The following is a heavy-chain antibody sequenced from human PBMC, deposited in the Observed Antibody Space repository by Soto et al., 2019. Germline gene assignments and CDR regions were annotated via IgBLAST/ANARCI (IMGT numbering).Heavy chain of an antibody. J-gene: IGHJ4*02. CDR2: ISSSSSTI. CDR3: ASLIGYCSSTSCSSY. D-gene: IGHD2-2*01. V-gene: IGHV3-48*01. CDR1: GFTFSSYS. Sequence: GGSLRLSCAASGFTFSSYSMNWVRQAPGKGLEWVSYISSSSSTIYYADSVKGRFTISRDNAKNSLYLQMNSLRAEDTAVYYCASLIGYCSSTSCSSYWGQGTLVTVSS.